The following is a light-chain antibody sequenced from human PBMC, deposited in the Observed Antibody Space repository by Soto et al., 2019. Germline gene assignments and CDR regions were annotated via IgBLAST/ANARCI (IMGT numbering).Light chain of an antibody. V-gene: IGLV2-11*01. J-gene: IGLJ3*02. CDR1: SSDVGGYNY. CDR2: DVI. CDR3: CSYAGTSTWV. Sequence: QSALTQPRSVSGSLGQSVTISCTGTSSDVGGYNYVSWYQHHPGKAPKLTIYDVIKRPSGVPDRFSGSKSGDTASLTISGLQAEDEADYYCCSYAGTSTWVFGGGTQLTVL.